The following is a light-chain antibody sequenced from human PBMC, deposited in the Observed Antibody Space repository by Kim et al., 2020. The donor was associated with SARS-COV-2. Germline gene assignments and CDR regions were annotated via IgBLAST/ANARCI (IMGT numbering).Light chain of an antibody. CDR3: QQYGSSPALT. J-gene: IGKJ4*01. V-gene: IGKV3-20*01. Sequence: EIVLTQPPGTLSLSPGERATLSCRASQSVSSSYLAWYQQKPGQTPRLLMYGASSRATGIPDRFSGSGSGTDFTLTISRLEPEDFAVYYCQQYGSSPALTFGGGTKVDIK. CDR2: GAS. CDR1: QSVSSSY.